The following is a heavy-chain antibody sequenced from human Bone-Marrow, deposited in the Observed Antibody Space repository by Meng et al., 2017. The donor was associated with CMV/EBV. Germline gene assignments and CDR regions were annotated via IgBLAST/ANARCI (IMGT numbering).Heavy chain of an antibody. V-gene: IGHV3-30*03. CDR1: GFLVSNYG. CDR2: FSYDGKNQ. J-gene: IGHJ3*02. D-gene: IGHD3-16*02. CDR3: ARRSWDAFDI. Sequence: GESLKISCTVSGFLVSNYGMHWVRQAPGQGLEWVAVFSYDGKNQYYAESVKGRFTISRDNSKNTLSLQMNSLRAEDTAMYYCARRSWDAFDIWGQGTMVTVSS.